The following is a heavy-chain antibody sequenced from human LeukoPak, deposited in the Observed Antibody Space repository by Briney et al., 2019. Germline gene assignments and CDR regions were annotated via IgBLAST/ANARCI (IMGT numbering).Heavy chain of an antibody. Sequence: GVSLRLSCAASGFTFSSYAMSWVRQAPGKGLDWVSAISGSGGSTYYADSVKGRFTISRDNSKNTLYLQMNSLRAVDKAVYYCAKVDNQDGDPYDYWGQGTLVTVSS. CDR3: AKVDNQDGDPYDY. CDR2: ISGSGGST. J-gene: IGHJ4*02. CDR1: GFTFSSYA. V-gene: IGHV3-23*01. D-gene: IGHD4-17*01.